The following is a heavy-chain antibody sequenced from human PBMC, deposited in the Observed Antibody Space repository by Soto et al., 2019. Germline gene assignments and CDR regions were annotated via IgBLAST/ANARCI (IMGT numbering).Heavy chain of an antibody. V-gene: IGHV4-34*01. Sequence: QVQLQQWGAGLLKPSETLSLTCAVYGGSFSGYYWSWIRQPPGKGLEWIGEINHSGSTNYNPSLKSRXXIXVXXSKNHFSLKLSSVTAADTAVYYCARGQRTRYYFDYWGQGTLVTVSS. CDR1: GGSFSGYY. CDR2: INHSGST. J-gene: IGHJ4*02. CDR3: ARGQRTRYYFDY.